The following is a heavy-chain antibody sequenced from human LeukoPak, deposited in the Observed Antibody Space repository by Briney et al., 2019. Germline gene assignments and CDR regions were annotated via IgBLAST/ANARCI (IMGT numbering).Heavy chain of an antibody. CDR2: IYYSGST. J-gene: IGHJ5*02. CDR1: GFTFSSYA. D-gene: IGHD2-2*01. Sequence: LRLSCAASGFTFSSYAMGWVRQAPGKGLEWIGYIYYSGSTYYNPSLKSRVTISVDTSKNQFSLKLSSVTAADTAVYYCARQVVPAAPDLYNWFDPWGQGTLVTVSS. CDR3: ARQVVPAAPDLYNWFDP. V-gene: IGHV4-31*02.